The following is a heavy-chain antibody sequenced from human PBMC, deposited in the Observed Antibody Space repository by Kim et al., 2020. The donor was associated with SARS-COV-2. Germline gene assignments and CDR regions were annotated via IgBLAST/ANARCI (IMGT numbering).Heavy chain of an antibody. CDR3: ARERDMVYAFQFFDY. J-gene: IGHJ4*02. V-gene: IGHV3-7*03. Sequence: GGSLRLSCAASGFTFSSYWMSWVRQAPGKGLEWVANIKQDGSEKYYVDSVKGRFTISRDNAKNSLYLQMNSLRAEDTAVYYCARERDMVYAFQFFDYWGQGTLVTVSS. CDR2: IKQDGSEK. D-gene: IGHD2-8*01. CDR1: GFTFSSYW.